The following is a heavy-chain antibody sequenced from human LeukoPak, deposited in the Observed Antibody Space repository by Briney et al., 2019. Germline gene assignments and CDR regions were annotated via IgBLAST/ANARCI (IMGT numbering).Heavy chain of an antibody. Sequence: GGSLRLSCAPSGFTFSSYSMYWVRQAPGKGLEWISYFSTSSGTISYADSVKGRFTISRDNAKNSLYLQMNSLRAEDTAVYYCARDSMYAFDIWGQGTMVTVSS. D-gene: IGHD2-2*01. CDR1: GFTFSSYS. CDR3: ARDSMYAFDI. J-gene: IGHJ3*02. CDR2: FSTSSGTI. V-gene: IGHV3-48*01.